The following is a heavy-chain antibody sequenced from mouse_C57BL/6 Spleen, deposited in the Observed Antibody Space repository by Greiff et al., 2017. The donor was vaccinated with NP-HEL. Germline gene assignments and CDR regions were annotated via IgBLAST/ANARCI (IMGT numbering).Heavy chain of an antibody. CDR2: IRNKANGYTT. Sequence: EVKVEESGGGLVQPGGSLSLSCAASGFTFTDYYMSWVRQPPGKALEWLGFIRNKANGYTTEYSASVKGRFTISRDNSQSILYLQMNALRAEDSATYYCARYKHYGSRYWYFDVWGTGTTVTVSS. D-gene: IGHD1-1*01. CDR1: GFTFTDYY. V-gene: IGHV7-3*01. CDR3: ARYKHYGSRYWYFDV. J-gene: IGHJ1*03.